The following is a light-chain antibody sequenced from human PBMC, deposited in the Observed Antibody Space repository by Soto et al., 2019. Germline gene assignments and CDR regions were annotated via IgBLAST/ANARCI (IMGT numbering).Light chain of an antibody. J-gene: IGKJ1*01. V-gene: IGKV1-5*03. CDR1: QSISSW. CDR2: KAC. Sequence: DIQTTQSPSPVSASVRDKITITFRDSQSISSWLAWYQQTPGKARKLLIYKACSLESGVTSRFSGSGSGKESTLTISRLQPDDFATYYCQQYNSYRAFGQGTKVDIK. CDR3: QQYNSYRA.